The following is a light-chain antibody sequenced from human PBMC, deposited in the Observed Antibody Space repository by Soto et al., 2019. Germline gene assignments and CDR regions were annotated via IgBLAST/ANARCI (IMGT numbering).Light chain of an antibody. CDR2: GAS. Sequence: EIVLTQSPGTLSLSPGERATLSCRASESVSRSYLAWYQQKPGQPPRLLIYGASSRAPGIPDRFSGSGSGTDFTLTISRLEPEDFAMYYCQQYGNSPRTFGQGTKVEIK. CDR3: QQYGNSPRT. V-gene: IGKV3-20*01. J-gene: IGKJ1*01. CDR1: ESVSRSY.